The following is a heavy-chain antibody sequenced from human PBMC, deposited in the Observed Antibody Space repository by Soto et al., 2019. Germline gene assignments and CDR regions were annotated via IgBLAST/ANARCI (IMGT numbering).Heavy chain of an antibody. D-gene: IGHD3-3*01. CDR2: ISSSSYI. V-gene: IGHV3-21*01. J-gene: IGHJ6*02. CDR3: ASFLEWQIYYYYGMDV. CDR1: GFTFSSYS. Sequence: GGSLRLSXAASGFTFSSYSMNWVRQAPGKGLEWVSSISSSSYIYYADSVKGRFTISRDNAKNSLYLQMNSLRAEDTAVYYCASFLEWQIYYYYGMDVWGQGTTVTVSS.